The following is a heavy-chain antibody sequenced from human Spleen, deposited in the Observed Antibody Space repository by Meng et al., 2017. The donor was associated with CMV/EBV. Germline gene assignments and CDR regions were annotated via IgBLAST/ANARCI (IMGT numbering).Heavy chain of an antibody. V-gene: IGHV1-69*05. CDR3: ARVPSSLYGMDV. J-gene: IGHJ6*02. CDR2: IIPIFGTA. CDR1: GGTFSSYA. Sequence: SVKVSCKASGGTFSSYAISWVRQAPGQGLEWMGGIIPIFGTANYAQKFQGRVTITTDESTSTAYMELSSLRSDDTAVYYCARVPSSLYGMDVWGQGTTVTVS. D-gene: IGHD2-2*01.